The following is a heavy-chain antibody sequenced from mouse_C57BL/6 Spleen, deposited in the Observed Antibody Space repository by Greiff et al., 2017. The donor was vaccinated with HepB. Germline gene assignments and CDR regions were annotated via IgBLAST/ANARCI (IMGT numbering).Heavy chain of an antibody. J-gene: IGHJ1*03. Sequence: VQLQHSGPELVKPGASVKIPCKASGYTFTDYNMDWVKQSHGKSLEWIGDINPNNGGTIYNQKFKGKATLTVDKSSSTAYMELRSLTSEDTAVYYCARPLYYYGSSHWYFDVWGTGTTVTVSS. CDR3: ARPLYYYGSSHWYFDV. CDR1: GYTFTDYN. V-gene: IGHV1-18*01. CDR2: INPNNGGT. D-gene: IGHD1-1*01.